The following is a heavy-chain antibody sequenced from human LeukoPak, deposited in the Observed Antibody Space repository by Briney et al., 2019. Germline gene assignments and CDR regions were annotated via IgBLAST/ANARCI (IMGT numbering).Heavy chain of an antibody. V-gene: IGHV4-39*07. CDR1: GGSTSSSSYY. CDR2: IYYSGST. Sequence: SETLSLTCTVSGGSTSSSSYYWGWIRQPPGKGLEWIGSIYYSGSTYYNPSLKSRVTISVDTSKNQFSLKLSSVTAADTAVYYCARILLRYFDWFTSYFDYWGQGTLVTVSS. J-gene: IGHJ4*02. D-gene: IGHD3-9*01. CDR3: ARILLRYFDWFTSYFDY.